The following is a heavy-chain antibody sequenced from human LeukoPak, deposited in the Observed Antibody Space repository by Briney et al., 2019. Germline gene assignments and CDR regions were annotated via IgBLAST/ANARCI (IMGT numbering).Heavy chain of an antibody. CDR3: ARRNYPYGMDV. Sequence: ASVKVSCKASGYTFTSYDINWVRQAAGQGLEWRGWMNPNSGNTVYAQKFQGRVTMTRNTSISTAYMELSSLRSGDPAVYYCARRNYPYGMDVWGQGTTVTVSS. J-gene: IGHJ6*02. CDR2: MNPNSGNT. V-gene: IGHV1-8*01. D-gene: IGHD1-7*01. CDR1: GYTFTSYD.